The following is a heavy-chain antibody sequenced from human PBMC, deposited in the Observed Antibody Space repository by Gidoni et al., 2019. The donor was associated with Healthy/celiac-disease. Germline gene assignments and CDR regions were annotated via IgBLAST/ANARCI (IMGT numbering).Heavy chain of an antibody. D-gene: IGHD5-12*01. J-gene: IGHJ4*02. V-gene: IGHV3-13*01. CDR1: GFTFSSYD. CDR2: IGTAGDT. Sequence: EVQLVESGGGLVQPGGSLRLSCAASGFTFSSYDMHWVRQATGKGLEWVSAIGTAGDTYYPGSVKVRFTISRENAKNSLYLQMNSLRAGDTAVYYCARGGRDGSGYETLDYWGQGTLVTVSS. CDR3: ARGGRDGSGYETLDY.